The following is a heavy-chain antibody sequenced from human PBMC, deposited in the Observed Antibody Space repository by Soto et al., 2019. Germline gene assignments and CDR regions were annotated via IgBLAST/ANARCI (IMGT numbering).Heavy chain of an antibody. D-gene: IGHD3-10*01. CDR3: ATSSDSGFDP. CDR1: GYPFSKYG. Sequence: QLQLVQSGAEVERPGASVRVSCKAYGYPFSKYGISWIRQAPGQGLEWRGWIKPDNGDTNYAQKFQDRVTMTTDTSSNTAYMVLRSLRSDETAVDYCATSSDSGFDPWGQGTLVGVSS. V-gene: IGHV1-18*04. CDR2: IKPDNGDT. J-gene: IGHJ5*02.